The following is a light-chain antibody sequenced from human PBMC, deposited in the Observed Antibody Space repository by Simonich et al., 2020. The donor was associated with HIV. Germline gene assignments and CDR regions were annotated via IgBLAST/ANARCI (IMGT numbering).Light chain of an antibody. V-gene: IGLV2-14*03. Sequence: QSALTQPASVSGSPGQSITISCTGTSSDVGGYNYVSWYQHHPGKAPKLMIYDISNRPSGVSNLFSGSKSGNTASRTISGLQAEDEADYYCSSYTSSSTLVVFGGGTKLTVL. J-gene: IGLJ2*01. CDR1: SSDVGGYNY. CDR3: SSYTSSSTLVV. CDR2: DIS.